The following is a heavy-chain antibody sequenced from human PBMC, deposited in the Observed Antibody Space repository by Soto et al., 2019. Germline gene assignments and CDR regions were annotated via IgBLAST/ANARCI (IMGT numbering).Heavy chain of an antibody. V-gene: IGHV6-1*01. CDR2: TYYRSRWYY. CDR1: GDSVSSNSAA. Sequence: PSQTLSLTCVISGDSVSSNSAAWNWIRQSPSRGLEWLGRTYYRSRWYYDYAVSVKSRITVNPDTSKNQFSLQPTSVTPEDTAVYYCAGTSSHYWYYMDVWGKGTTVTVSS. J-gene: IGHJ6*03. D-gene: IGHD1-7*01. CDR3: AGTSSHYWYYMDV.